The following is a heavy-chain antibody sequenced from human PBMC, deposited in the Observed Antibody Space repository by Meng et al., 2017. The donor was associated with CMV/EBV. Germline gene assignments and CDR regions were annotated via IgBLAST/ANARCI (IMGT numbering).Heavy chain of an antibody. CDR1: GGSISSYY. D-gene: IGHD5-18*01. CDR3: ARAADTAMAFYV. V-gene: IGHV4-59*01. J-gene: IGHJ6*02. CDR2: IYYSGST. Sequence: SETLSLTCTVSGGSISSYYWSWIRQPPGKGLEWIGYIYYSGSTNYNPSLKSRVTISVDTSKNQFSLKLSSVTAADTAVYYCARAADTAMAFYVWGQGTTVTV.